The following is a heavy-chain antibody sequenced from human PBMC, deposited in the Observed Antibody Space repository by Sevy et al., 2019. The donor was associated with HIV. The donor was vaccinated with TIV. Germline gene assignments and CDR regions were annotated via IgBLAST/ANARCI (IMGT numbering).Heavy chain of an antibody. D-gene: IGHD2-21*02. CDR1: GGSISSGDYY. CDR3: ARETLAYCGGDCQTSWFDP. CDR2: IYYSGST. J-gene: IGHJ5*02. V-gene: IGHV4-30-4*01. Sequence: SETLSLTCTVSGGSISSGDYYWSWIRQPPGKGLEWIGYIYYSGSTYYNPSRKSRVTISVDTSKNQFSLKLSSVTAADTAVYYCARETLAYCGGDCQTSWFDPWGQGTLVTVSS.